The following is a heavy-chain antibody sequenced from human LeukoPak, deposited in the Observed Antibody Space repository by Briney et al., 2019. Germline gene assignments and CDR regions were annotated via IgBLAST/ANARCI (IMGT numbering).Heavy chain of an antibody. Sequence: GASVKVSCKASGYTFTGYYMHWVRQAPGQGLEWMGRINPNSGGTNYAQKFQGRVTMTRDTSISTVYMELSRLRSDDTAVYYCARVYQGYSSSWPIDYWGQGTLVTVSS. CDR3: ARVYQGYSSSWPIDY. V-gene: IGHV1-2*06. CDR2: INPNSGGT. D-gene: IGHD6-13*01. J-gene: IGHJ4*02. CDR1: GYTFTGYY.